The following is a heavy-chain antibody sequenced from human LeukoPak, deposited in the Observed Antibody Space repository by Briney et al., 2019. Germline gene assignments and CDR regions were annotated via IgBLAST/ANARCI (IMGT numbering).Heavy chain of an antibody. V-gene: IGHV4-4*02. D-gene: IGHD3-22*01. CDR3: VRRVAGSSYRDY. CDR2: IYHSGST. Sequence: PSGTLSLTCAVSGGSISSGNWWSWVRQPPGKGLEWIGQIYHSGSTNYNPSLKSRVTISVEKSKNQFSLKLSSVTAADTADYYCVRRVAGSSYRDYWGQGTLVTVSS. CDR1: GGSISSGNW. J-gene: IGHJ4*02.